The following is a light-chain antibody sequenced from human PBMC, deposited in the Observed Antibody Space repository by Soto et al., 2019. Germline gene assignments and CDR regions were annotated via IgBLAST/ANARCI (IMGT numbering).Light chain of an antibody. Sequence: IGVTHSACTLSLSPGESATLSCRASQCLXSNYLAWYVQKPGPAPRLLXCGASSRARGGPDSLSGSGSGTYFTLTISRLNPAHVAAYCCQQYGNTPDTFGQGTKVDIK. CDR3: QQYGNTPDT. J-gene: IGKJ1*01. CDR1: QCLXSNY. CDR2: GAS. V-gene: IGKV3-20*01.